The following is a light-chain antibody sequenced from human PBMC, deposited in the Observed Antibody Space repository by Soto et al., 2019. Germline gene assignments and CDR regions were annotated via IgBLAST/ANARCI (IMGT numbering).Light chain of an antibody. V-gene: IGKV3-11*01. J-gene: IGKJ1*01. CDR3: QLHNNWFSWT. Sequence: EIVLTQSPATLSLSPGERATLSCRAGQSVSSYLAWYQQKPGQAPRLLIYDTSVRATGIPPRFSGSGSGTDFTLTISSLEPEDFAVYYCQLHNNWFSWTFGRGTKVDIK. CDR2: DTS. CDR1: QSVSSY.